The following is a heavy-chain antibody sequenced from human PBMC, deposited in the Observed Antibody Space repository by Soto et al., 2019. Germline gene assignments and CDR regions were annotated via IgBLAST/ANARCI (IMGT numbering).Heavy chain of an antibody. CDR2: IGTAGDT. J-gene: IGHJ6*02. CDR3: ARDKLEYSFYYYGMDV. Sequence: LRLSYTASELTFISYGIHWVSQTTRKGLEWVSAIGTAGDTYYPDSVKGRFTISRDNSKNTLYLQMNSLRAEDTAVYYCARDKLEYSFYYYGMDVWGQGTTVTVSS. CDR1: ELTFISYG. V-gene: IGHV3-13*01. D-gene: IGHD6-6*01.